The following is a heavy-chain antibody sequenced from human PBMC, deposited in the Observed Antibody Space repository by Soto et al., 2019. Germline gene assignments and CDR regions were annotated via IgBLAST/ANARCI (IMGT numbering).Heavy chain of an antibody. V-gene: IGHV3-11*01. CDR1: GFTFSDYY. J-gene: IGHJ4*02. CDR3: ARDYYDSSGYYYYFDY. D-gene: IGHD3-22*01. Sequence: PGGSLRLSCAASGFTFSDYYMNWIRQAPGKGLEWVSYISSSGNTIYYADSMKGRFTISRDNAKNSLYLQMNGLRAEDTAVYYCARDYYDSSGYYYYFDYWGQGTLVTVSS. CDR2: ISSSGNTI.